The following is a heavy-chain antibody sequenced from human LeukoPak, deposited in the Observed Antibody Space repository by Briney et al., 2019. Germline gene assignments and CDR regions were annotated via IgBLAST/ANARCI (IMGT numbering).Heavy chain of an antibody. Sequence: GASVKVSCKASGYTFTSYYMHWVRQAPGQGLEWMGIINPSGGSTSYAQKFQGRVTMTRDTSTSTVYMELSSLRSEDTAVYYCAQRVVPAATNYYYYYGMDVWGQGTTVTVSS. CDR3: AQRVVPAATNYYYYYGMDV. CDR1: GYTFTSYY. V-gene: IGHV1-46*01. J-gene: IGHJ6*02. D-gene: IGHD2-2*01. CDR2: INPSGGST.